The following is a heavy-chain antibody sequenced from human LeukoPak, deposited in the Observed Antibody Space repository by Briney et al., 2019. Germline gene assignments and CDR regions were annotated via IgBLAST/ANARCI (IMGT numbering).Heavy chain of an antibody. D-gene: IGHD6-19*01. V-gene: IGHV3-7*01. Sequence: GFLRLSCVASGFTFSRYWMSWVRQAPGKGLEWVAKIKQDGSGQYYLDSVKGRFTISRDNAKNSLYLQMNSLRAEDTAVYFCTTGYSSGWYNEGNYWGQGTLVTVSS. CDR2: IKQDGSGQ. J-gene: IGHJ4*02. CDR3: TTGYSSGWYNEGNY. CDR1: GFTFSRYW.